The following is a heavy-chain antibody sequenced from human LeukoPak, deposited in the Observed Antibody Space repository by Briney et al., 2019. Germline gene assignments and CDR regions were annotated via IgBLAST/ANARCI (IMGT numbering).Heavy chain of an antibody. Sequence: SETLSLTCAVSGDSIGSNSWWGWVRQPPKKGLEWIGEIHHSGTTNYNPSLESRVTISVDESNNQFSLKLSSLTAADTAVYYCARNVSATETTGPWGQGTLVTVSS. CDR2: IHHSGTT. CDR1: GDSIGSNSW. V-gene: IGHV4-4*02. D-gene: IGHD4-17*01. J-gene: IGHJ5*02. CDR3: ARNVSATETTGP.